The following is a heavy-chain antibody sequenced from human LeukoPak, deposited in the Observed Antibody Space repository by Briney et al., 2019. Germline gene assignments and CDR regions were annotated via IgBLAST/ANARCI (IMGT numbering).Heavy chain of an antibody. D-gene: IGHD2-8*01. CDR3: AREKGYCTNGVCYERGPFDY. CDR1: GGSISSGGYY. V-gene: IGHV4-30-2*01. J-gene: IGHJ4*02. Sequence: SETLSLTCTVSGGSISSGGYYWSWIRQPPGKGLEWIGYIYHSGSTYYNPSLKSRVTISVDRSKNQFSLKLSSVTAADTAVYYCAREKGYCTNGVCYERGPFDYWGQGTLVTVSS. CDR2: IYHSGST.